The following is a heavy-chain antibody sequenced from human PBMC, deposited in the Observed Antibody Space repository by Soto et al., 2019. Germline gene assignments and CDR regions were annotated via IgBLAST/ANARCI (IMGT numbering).Heavy chain of an antibody. CDR2: ISYDGSNK. CDR1: GFTFSSYG. V-gene: IGHV3-30*18. J-gene: IGHJ4*02. Sequence: QVQLVESGGGVVQPGRSLRLSCAASGFTFSSYGMHWVRQAPGKGLEWVAVISYDGSNKYYADSVKGRFTISRDNSKNTLYLQMNSLRAEDTAVYYGAKDLNGSCTKGGFGYWGQGTLVTVSS. D-gene: IGHD2-2*01. CDR3: AKDLNGSCTKGGFGY.